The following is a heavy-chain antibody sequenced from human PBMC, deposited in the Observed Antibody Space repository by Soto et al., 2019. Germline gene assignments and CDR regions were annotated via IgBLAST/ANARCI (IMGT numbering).Heavy chain of an antibody. Sequence: QVQLQESGPGLVKPWETLSLTCTVSGGSISSYYWSWIRQPPGKGLEWIGYIYYSGSTNYNPSLKSRVTISVDTSKNQFSLKLSSVTAADPAVYYCARSYSSSDYYGMDVRGQGTTVTVSS. CDR2: IYYSGST. D-gene: IGHD6-6*01. CDR3: ARSYSSSDYYGMDV. CDR1: GGSISSYY. V-gene: IGHV4-59*01. J-gene: IGHJ6*02.